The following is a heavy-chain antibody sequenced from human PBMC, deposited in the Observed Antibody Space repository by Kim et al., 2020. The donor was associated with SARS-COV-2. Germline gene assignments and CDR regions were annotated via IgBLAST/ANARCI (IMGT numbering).Heavy chain of an antibody. CDR3: ARSIAAAGKSVNAFDI. V-gene: IGHV1-46*01. CDR2: INPSGGST. Sequence: ASVKVSCKASGYTFTSYYMHWVRQAPGQGLEWMGIINPSGGSTSYAQKFQGRVTMTRDTSTSTVYMELSSLRSEDTAVYYCARSIAAAGKSVNAFDIWGQGTMVTVSS. D-gene: IGHD6-13*01. J-gene: IGHJ3*02. CDR1: GYTFTSYY.